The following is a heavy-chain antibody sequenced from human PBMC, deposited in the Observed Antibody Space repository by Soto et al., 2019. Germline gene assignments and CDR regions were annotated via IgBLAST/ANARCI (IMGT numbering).Heavy chain of an antibody. CDR1: GSSISSSSSY. CDR3: ARDTPRGYSYGSFDY. CDR2: IYYSGIT. V-gene: IGHV4-39*07. Sequence: PSQTLSLTSTVSGSSISSSSSYWGLIRQPPGKGLEWIGSIYYSGITYYNPSLKSRVTISVDTSKNQCSMKLSSVTAADTAVYYSARDTPRGYSYGSFDYWGQGTLVTV. D-gene: IGHD5-18*01. J-gene: IGHJ4*02.